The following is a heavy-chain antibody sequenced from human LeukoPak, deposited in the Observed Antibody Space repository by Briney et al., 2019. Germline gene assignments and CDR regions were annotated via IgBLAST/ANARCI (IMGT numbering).Heavy chain of an antibody. D-gene: IGHD6-13*01. Sequence: SETLSLTCTISGGSITSSSYYWGWIRQPPGKGLEWIGSISYSGSTYYNPSLKSRVVIFVDTSKNQFSLKLSSVTAADTAVYYCARVDSSSWAAPLDYWGQGTLVTVSS. J-gene: IGHJ4*02. CDR1: GGSITSSSYY. CDR3: ARVDSSSWAAPLDY. V-gene: IGHV4-39*01. CDR2: ISYSGST.